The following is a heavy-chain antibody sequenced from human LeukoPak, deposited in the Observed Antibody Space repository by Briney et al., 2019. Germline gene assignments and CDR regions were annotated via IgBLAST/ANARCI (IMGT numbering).Heavy chain of an antibody. D-gene: IGHD2-8*02. Sequence: GGSLRLSCAASGFTFSSYAMSWVRQAPGKGLEWVSAISGSGGSTYYADSVKGRFTISRDNSKNTLYLQMNSLRAEDTAVYYCAKDTAGGLYYYYGMDAWGQGTTVTVSS. J-gene: IGHJ6*02. V-gene: IGHV3-23*01. CDR1: GFTFSSYA. CDR3: AKDTAGGLYYYYGMDA. CDR2: ISGSGGST.